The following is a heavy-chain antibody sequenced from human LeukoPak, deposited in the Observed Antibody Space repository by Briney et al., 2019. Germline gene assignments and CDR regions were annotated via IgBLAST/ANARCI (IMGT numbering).Heavy chain of an antibody. V-gene: IGHV1-18*01. Sequence: ASVNHSCKAPGYTFTSYGISWVRQAPGQGLEWMGWISAYNGNTNYAQKLRGRVTMTTDTSTSTAYMELRSPRSDDTAVYYCARDGTDSGSYWFDPWGQGTLVTVSS. J-gene: IGHJ5*02. D-gene: IGHD1-26*01. CDR1: GYTFTSYG. CDR2: ISAYNGNT. CDR3: ARDGTDSGSYWFDP.